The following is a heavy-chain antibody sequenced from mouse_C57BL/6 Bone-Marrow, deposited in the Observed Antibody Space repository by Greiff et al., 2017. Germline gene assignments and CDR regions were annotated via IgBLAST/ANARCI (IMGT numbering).Heavy chain of an antibody. CDR1: GFNIKDYY. J-gene: IGHJ1*03. CDR2: IDPEDGET. V-gene: IGHV14-2*01. Sequence: EVLLVESGAELVKPGASVKLSCTASGFNIKDYYMHWVQQRTEQGLEWIGRIDPEDGETKYAPKFQGKVTISADTSSNTVYLQLSSLTSEDTAVYNCAGGLGWYFDVWGTGTTVTVSS. D-gene: IGHD2-2*01. CDR3: AGGLGWYFDV.